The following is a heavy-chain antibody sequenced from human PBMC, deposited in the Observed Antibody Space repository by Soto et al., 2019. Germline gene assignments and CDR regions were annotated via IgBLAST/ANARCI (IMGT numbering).Heavy chain of an antibody. J-gene: IGHJ4*02. CDR2: ISAYNGNT. D-gene: IGHD2-15*01. V-gene: IGHV1-18*01. CDR1: GYTFTSYG. Sequence: WASVKVSCKASGYTFTSYGISWVRQAPGQGLEWMGWISAYNGNTNYAQKLQGRVTMTTDTSTSTAYMELRSLRSDDTAVYYCARDHECSGGSCYLHWGQGTLVTVSS. CDR3: ARDHECSGGSCYLH.